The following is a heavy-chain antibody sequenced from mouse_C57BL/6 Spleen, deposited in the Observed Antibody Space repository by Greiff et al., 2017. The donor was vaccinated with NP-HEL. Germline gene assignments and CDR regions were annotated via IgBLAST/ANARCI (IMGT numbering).Heavy chain of an antibody. CDR1: GYTFTDYN. D-gene: IGHD1-1*01. J-gene: IGHJ3*01. CDR2: INPSNGGT. CDR3: ARTHYYGSSSFAY. Sequence: EVKLEESGPELVKPGASVKIPCKASGYTFTDYNMDWVKQSHGKSLEWIGDINPSNGGTIYNQKFKGKATLTVDKSSSTAYMELRSLTSEDTAVYYCARTHYYGSSSFAYWGQGTLVTVSA. V-gene: IGHV1-18*01.